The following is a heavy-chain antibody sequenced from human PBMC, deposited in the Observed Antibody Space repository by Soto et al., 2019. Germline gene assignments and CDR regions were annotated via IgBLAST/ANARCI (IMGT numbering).Heavy chain of an antibody. D-gene: IGHD6-13*01. J-gene: IGHJ6*02. Sequence: ASVKVSCKASGGTFSSYAISWVRQAPGQGLEWMGGIIPIFGTANYAQKFQGRVTITADESTSTAYMELSSLRSEDTAVYYCAKECIAANYYYYGMDVWGQVTTVAVSS. CDR1: GGTFSSYA. V-gene: IGHV1-69*13. CDR3: AKECIAANYYYYGMDV. CDR2: IIPIFGTA.